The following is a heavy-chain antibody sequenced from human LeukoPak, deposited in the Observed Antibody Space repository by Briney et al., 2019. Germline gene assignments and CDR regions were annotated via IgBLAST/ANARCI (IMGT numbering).Heavy chain of an antibody. V-gene: IGHV4-39*01. D-gene: IGHD1-26*01. CDR3: ARHGGSYTFDC. CDR1: GGSISSSGYY. CDR2: IYNSGST. Sequence: SETLSLTCTVSGGSISSSGYYWARIGQPPEKGLDWIGSIYNSGSTYDNPSLKSRVTISVDASKNQFSLKLSSVTAADTAVYYCARHGGSYTFDCWGQGVLVTVSS. J-gene: IGHJ4*02.